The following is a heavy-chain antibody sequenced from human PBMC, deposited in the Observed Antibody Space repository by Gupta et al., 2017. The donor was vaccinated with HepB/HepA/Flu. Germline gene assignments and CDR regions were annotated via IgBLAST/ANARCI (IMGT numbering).Heavy chain of an antibody. J-gene: IGHJ4*02. CDR3: ARDRWGRGAAAGNLKIDY. Sequence: SDYYMSWIRQAPGKGLEWVSYIGTSGSPIYYADSVKGRFTISRDNAKNSLYLQVNTLRAEDTAIYYCARDRWGRGAAAGNLKIDYWGQGTLVTGSS. CDR2: IGTSGSPI. D-gene: IGHD6-13*01. V-gene: IGHV3-11*04. CDR1: SDYY.